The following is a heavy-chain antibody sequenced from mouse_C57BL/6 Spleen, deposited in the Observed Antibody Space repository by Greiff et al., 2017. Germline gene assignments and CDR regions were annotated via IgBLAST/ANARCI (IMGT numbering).Heavy chain of an antibody. V-gene: IGHV8-12*01. CDR1: GFSLSTSGMG. J-gene: IGHJ1*03. CDR3: ARRVDYYGSSSSYFDV. CDR2: IYWDDDK. D-gene: IGHD1-1*01. Sequence: QVTLKESGPGILQSSQTLSLTCSFSGFSLSTSGMGVSWIRQPSGKGLEWLAHIYWDDDKRYNPSLKSRLTIFKDTSRNQVFLKITSVDTADTATYYCARRVDYYGSSSSYFDVWGTGTTVTVSS.